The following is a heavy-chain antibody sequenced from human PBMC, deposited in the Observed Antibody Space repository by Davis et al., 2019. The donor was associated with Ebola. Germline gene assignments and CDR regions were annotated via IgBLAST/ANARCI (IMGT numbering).Heavy chain of an antibody. CDR3: ARDGGSNWFDP. Sequence: AASVKVSCKASGYTFTSYAMHWVRQAPGQRLEWMGWINAGNGNTKYSQKFQGRVTITRDTSASTAYMELSSLRSEDTAVYYCARDGGSNWFDPWGQGTLVTVSS. V-gene: IGHV1-3*01. CDR2: INAGNGNT. D-gene: IGHD3-16*01. J-gene: IGHJ5*02. CDR1: GYTFTSYA.